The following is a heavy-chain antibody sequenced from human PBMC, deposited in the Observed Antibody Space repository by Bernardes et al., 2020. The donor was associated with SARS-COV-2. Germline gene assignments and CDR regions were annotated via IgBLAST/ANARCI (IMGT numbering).Heavy chain of an antibody. V-gene: IGHV1-58*01. CDR1: GFPLTTSA. Sequence: SVKVSCKASGFPLTTSAFLWVRQARGQRLEWVGWIVVATAHTKSTQKFHQRVTFTIDMSTDTVYMDLSSLRSDDTAVYYCAAVTGTMHGAFDVWGQGTLVDISS. CDR2: IVVATAHT. CDR3: AAVTGTMHGAFDV. J-gene: IGHJ3*01.